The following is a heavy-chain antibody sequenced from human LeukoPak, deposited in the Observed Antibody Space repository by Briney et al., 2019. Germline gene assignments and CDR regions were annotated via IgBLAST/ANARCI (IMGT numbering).Heavy chain of an antibody. CDR3: ATSMDPRAFDI. Sequence: GESLKISCKASGYTFTGDWIGWVRQMPGKGLEWMGIIYPGDSDTKYNAPFQGQVTISADKSISTAYLQWSSLKASDTAMYYCATSMDPRAFDIWGQGTMVTVSS. CDR2: IYPGDSDT. J-gene: IGHJ3*02. V-gene: IGHV5-51*01. CDR1: GYTFTGDW. D-gene: IGHD2/OR15-2a*01.